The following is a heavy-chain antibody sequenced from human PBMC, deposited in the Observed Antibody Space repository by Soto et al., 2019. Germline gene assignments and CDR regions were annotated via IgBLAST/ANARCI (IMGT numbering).Heavy chain of an antibody. CDR1: GGSFSGYY. CDR3: AGPRGYDYVWGSYRPYYFDY. Sequence: SETLSLTCAVYGGSFSGYYWSWIRQPPGKGLEWLGEINHSGSTNYNPSLKSRVTISVDTSKNQFSLKLSSVTAADTAVYYCAGPRGYDYVWGSYRPYYFDYWGQGTLVTVSS. D-gene: IGHD3-16*02. CDR2: INHSGST. V-gene: IGHV4-34*01. J-gene: IGHJ4*02.